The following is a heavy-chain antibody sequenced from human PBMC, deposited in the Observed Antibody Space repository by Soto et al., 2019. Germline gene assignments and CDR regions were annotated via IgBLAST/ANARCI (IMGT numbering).Heavy chain of an antibody. CDR3: TTDLWRIAVVVGSTGYFNP. V-gene: IGHV3-15*01. D-gene: IGHD2-15*01. CDR2: IKSKSDGGTT. CDR1: GVTFSDAW. Sequence: PGGPLGLCCAASGVTFSDAWMSWVRQAPGKGLDWVGRIKSKSDGGTTEYAAPVRGRFTISRDDSKNTLYLQMNSLKTEDTAVYYCTTDLWRIAVVVGSTGYFNPWGQGTPVTISS. J-gene: IGHJ5*02.